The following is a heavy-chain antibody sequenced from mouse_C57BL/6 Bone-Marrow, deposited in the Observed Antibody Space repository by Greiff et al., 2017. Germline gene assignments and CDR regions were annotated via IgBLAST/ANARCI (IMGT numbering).Heavy chain of an antibody. CDR3: AREGYYGYFDV. D-gene: IGHD2-2*01. CDR1: GYTFTSYW. J-gene: IGHJ1*03. CDR2: IDPSASYT. V-gene: IGHV1-50*01. Sequence: QVQLQQPGAELVKPGASVKLSCKASGYTFTSYWMQWVKQRPGQGLEWIGEIDPSASYTNYNQKFKGKATLTVDTSSSTAYMQLSSLTSEDSAVYDCAREGYYGYFDVWGTGTTVTVSS.